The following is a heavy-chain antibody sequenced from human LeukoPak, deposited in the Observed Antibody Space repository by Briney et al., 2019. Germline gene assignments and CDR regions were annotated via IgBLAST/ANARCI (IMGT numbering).Heavy chain of an antibody. V-gene: IGHV3-48*04. CDR2: ISSSSSTV. CDR3: ARERQNKDFWSGGDY. D-gene: IGHD3-3*01. Sequence: GGSLRLSCAASGFALSSYSMNWVRQAPGKGLEWVTYISSSSSTVYYADSAKGRFTISRDSAKNSLYLQMNSLRAEDTAVYYCARERQNKDFWSGGDYWGQGTLVTVSS. J-gene: IGHJ4*02. CDR1: GFALSSYS.